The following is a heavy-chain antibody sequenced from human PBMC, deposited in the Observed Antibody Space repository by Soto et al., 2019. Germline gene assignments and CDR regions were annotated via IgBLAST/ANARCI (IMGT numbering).Heavy chain of an antibody. CDR1: GFTFSASA. Sequence: EVQVVESGGGLVQPGGSLKLSCAASGFTFSASALHWVRQASGKGLEWIGRIRSKPNNYATAYAASLKGRFTIPRDDSKSTAYLQMNSLETEDTAVYYCTRHLADFWGQGTLVTVSS. CDR2: IRSKPNNYAT. CDR3: TRHLADF. J-gene: IGHJ4*02. V-gene: IGHV3-73*01.